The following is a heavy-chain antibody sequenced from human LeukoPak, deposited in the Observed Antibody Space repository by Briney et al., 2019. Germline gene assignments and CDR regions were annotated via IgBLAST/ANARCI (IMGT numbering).Heavy chain of an antibody. J-gene: IGHJ4*02. D-gene: IGHD3-22*01. CDR1: GYTFTGYY. CDR2: INPNSGGT. V-gene: IGHV1-2*02. Sequence: ASVKVSCKASGYTFTGYYMHWVRQVPGQGLEWMGWINPNSGGTNYAQKFQGRVTMTRDTSISTAYMELSRLRSDDTAVYYCARGLNYYDSSDYSYWGQGTLVTVSS. CDR3: ARGLNYYDSSDYSY.